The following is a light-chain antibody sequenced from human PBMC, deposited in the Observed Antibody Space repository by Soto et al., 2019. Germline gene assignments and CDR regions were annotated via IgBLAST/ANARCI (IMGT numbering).Light chain of an antibody. J-gene: IGKJ1*01. CDR2: RAS. V-gene: IGKV1-5*03. Sequence: DIQMTQSHSTLSASVGDRVTLTCRASQSISSWLAWYQQKPGKAHKLLIYRASTLESGVPSRFSGSGSGTEFTLTISSLQPDDFATYYCQQYNSFPTFGQGTKVEIK. CDR3: QQYNSFPT. CDR1: QSISSW.